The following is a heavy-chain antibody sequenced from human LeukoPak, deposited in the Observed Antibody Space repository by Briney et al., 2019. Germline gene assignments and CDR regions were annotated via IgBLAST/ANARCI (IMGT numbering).Heavy chain of an antibody. V-gene: IGHV3-21*01. CDR2: ISSSSSYI. J-gene: IGHJ4*02. CDR3: ARDRAVAGTFDY. Sequence: PGGSLRLSCAASGFTFSGYSMNWVRQAPGKGLEWVSSISSSSSYIYYADSVKGRFTISRDNAKNSLYLQMNSLRAEDTAVYYCARDRAVAGTFDYWGQGTLVTVSS. CDR1: GFTFSGYS. D-gene: IGHD6-19*01.